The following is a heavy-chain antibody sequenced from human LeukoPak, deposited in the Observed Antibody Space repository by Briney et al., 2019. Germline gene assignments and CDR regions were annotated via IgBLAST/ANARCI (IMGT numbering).Heavy chain of an antibody. J-gene: IGHJ4*02. CDR2: IKQDGSEK. Sequence: GGSLRLSCAASGFTFSSYWMSWVRQAPGKGLEWVANIKQDGSEKYYVDSVKGRFTISRDNAKNSLYLQMNSLRAEDTAVYYCARTYCSGGSCYPNNPFDYWGQGALVTVSS. CDR3: ARTYCSGGSCYPNNPFDY. D-gene: IGHD2-15*01. CDR1: GFTFSSYW. V-gene: IGHV3-7*01.